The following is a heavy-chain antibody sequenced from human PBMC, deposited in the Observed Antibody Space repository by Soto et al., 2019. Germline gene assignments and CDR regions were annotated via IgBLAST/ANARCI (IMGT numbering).Heavy chain of an antibody. Sequence: GGSLRLSCAASGFTFSSYWMHWVRQAPGKGLVWVSRINSDGSSTSYADSVKGRFTISRDNAKNTLYLQMNSLRAEDTAVYYCARQYYYGSGSHRVFDYWGQGTLVTVSS. D-gene: IGHD3-10*01. CDR1: GFTFSSYW. V-gene: IGHV3-74*01. CDR3: ARQYYYGSGSHRVFDY. J-gene: IGHJ4*02. CDR2: INSDGSST.